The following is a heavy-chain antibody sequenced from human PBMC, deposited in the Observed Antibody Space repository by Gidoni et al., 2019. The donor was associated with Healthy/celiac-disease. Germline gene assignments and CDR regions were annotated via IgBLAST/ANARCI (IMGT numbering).Heavy chain of an antibody. CDR2: IYYSGST. V-gene: IGHV4-39*01. Sequence: QLQLQESGPGLVKPSETLSLTCTVSGGSISSSSYYWGWIRQPPGKGLEWIGSIYYSGSTYYNPSLKSRVTISVDTSKNQFSLKLSSVTAADTAVYYCARQLLIAVAGSLDYWGQGTLVTVSS. D-gene: IGHD6-19*01. J-gene: IGHJ4*02. CDR1: GGSISSSSYY. CDR3: ARQLLIAVAGSLDY.